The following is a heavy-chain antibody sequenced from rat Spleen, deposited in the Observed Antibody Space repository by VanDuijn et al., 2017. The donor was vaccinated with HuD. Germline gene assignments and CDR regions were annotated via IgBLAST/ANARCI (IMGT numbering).Heavy chain of an antibody. CDR2: ITNTGGGT. CDR3: TTSIAATTY. CDR1: GFTFSDYN. D-gene: IGHD1-2*01. Sequence: EVQLVESGGGLVQPGRSLKLSCAASGFTFSDYNMAWVRQAPKKGLEWVATITNTGGGTYSPDSVKGRFILSRDNAKSTLYLQMNSLKSDDTATYYCTTSIAATTYWGQGVMVTVSS. V-gene: IGHV5S10*01. J-gene: IGHJ2*01.